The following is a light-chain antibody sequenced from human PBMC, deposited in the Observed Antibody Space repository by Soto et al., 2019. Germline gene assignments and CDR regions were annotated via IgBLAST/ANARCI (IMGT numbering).Light chain of an antibody. CDR1: QSVSSSY. J-gene: IGKJ3*01. CDR2: DAS. CDR3: QQYGSSPIFT. Sequence: EIVLTQSPGTLSLSPGERATLSCRASQSVSSSYLAWYQQKPGQAPRLLIYDASSRATGIPDRFSGSGSGTDFNLTISRLEPEDFAVYYCQQYGSSPIFTCGPGTKVDIK. V-gene: IGKV3-20*01.